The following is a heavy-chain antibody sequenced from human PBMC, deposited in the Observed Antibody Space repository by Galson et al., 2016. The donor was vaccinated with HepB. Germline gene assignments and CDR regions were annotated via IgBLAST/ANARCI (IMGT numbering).Heavy chain of an antibody. CDR3: AKRLAPWSGHFEY. V-gene: IGHV3-23*01. Sequence: SLRRSGAASGFTFSDYGMSWVRQAPGKGLEWVSGVSGRGDNTYYPDSVKGRFTISRDNSKNTVYLQMNSLKAEDTAVYYCAKRLAPWSGHFEYWGQGTLVTVSS. CDR2: VSGRGDNT. CDR1: GFTFSDYG. D-gene: IGHD3-10*01. J-gene: IGHJ4*02.